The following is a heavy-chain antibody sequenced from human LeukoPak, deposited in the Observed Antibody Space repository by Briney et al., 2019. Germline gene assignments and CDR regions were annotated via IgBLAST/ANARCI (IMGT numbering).Heavy chain of an antibody. D-gene: IGHD3-10*01. CDR2: IWHGGSNK. Sequence: GGSLRLSCTASGFTFSTYDIHWVRQAPGKGLEWVADIWHGGSNKYYADSVKGRFTISRDNSKNTLYLQMNSPGAEDTAVYFCARAVGSYDYWGQGTLVTVSS. CDR1: GFTFSTYD. V-gene: IGHV3-33*01. J-gene: IGHJ4*02. CDR3: ARAVGSYDY.